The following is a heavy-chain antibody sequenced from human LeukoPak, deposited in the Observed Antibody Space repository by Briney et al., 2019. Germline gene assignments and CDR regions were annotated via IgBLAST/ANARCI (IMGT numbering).Heavy chain of an antibody. V-gene: IGHV1-46*01. J-gene: IGHJ6*02. D-gene: IGHD5-18*01. Sequence: ASVKVSCKASGYTFTGYYMHWVRQAPGQGLEWMGWINPSGGSTSYAQKFQGRVTMTRDTSTSTVYMELSSLRSEDTAVYYCAREPDNTAMAPDGMDVWGQGTTVTVSS. CDR3: AREPDNTAMAPDGMDV. CDR2: INPSGGST. CDR1: GYTFTGYY.